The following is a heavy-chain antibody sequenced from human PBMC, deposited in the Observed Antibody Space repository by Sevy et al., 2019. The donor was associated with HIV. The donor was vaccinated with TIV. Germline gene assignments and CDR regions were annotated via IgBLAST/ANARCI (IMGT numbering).Heavy chain of an antibody. CDR2: IIPILGSV. CDR1: GGIFRSYG. Sequence: SSVKVSCKASGGIFRSYGISWVRQAPGQGLEWMGGIIPILGSVNYAQKFQGRVTITADESTQTAYMELSSLSSEDTAVYYCARGGGNGWYYFDYWGQETLVTVSS. D-gene: IGHD6-19*01. CDR3: ARGGGNGWYYFDY. J-gene: IGHJ4*02. V-gene: IGHV1-69*13.